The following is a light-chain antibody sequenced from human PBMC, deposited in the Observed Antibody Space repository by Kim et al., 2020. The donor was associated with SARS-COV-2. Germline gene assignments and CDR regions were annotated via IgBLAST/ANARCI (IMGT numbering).Light chain of an antibody. CDR2: EVT. CDR1: SSDIGAYNH. CDR3: STYTTSETWV. J-gene: IGLJ3*02. Sequence: GPSVTISCSGTSSDIGAYNHVSWYQQPPGTVPKLMIYEVTNRPSGISNRFSGSKSGNTASLTISGLQAEDEGDYYCSTYTTSETWVFGGGTKVTVL. V-gene: IGLV2-14*01.